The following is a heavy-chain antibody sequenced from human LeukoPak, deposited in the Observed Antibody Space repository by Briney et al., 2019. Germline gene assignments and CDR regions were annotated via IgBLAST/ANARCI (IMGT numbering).Heavy chain of an antibody. Sequence: PSETLSLTCAVYGESFSGYSWTWIRQPPGKRLEWIGEINHSGSTNYSPSLKSRVTISIDTSKNQFSLKLSSVTAADTAVYYCARSYSGYNIGYWGQGILVAVSS. J-gene: IGHJ4*02. CDR1: GESFSGYS. CDR2: INHSGST. D-gene: IGHD5-12*01. V-gene: IGHV4-34*01. CDR3: ARSYSGYNIGY.